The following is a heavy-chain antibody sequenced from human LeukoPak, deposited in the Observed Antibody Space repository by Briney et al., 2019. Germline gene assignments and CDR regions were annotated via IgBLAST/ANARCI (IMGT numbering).Heavy chain of an antibody. CDR2: IKKDGSEK. D-gene: IGHD1-1*01. V-gene: IGHV3-7*01. CDR1: GFTFRNYW. Sequence: GGSLRLSCAASGFTFRNYWMNWVRQAPGTWLEWVANIKKDGSEKYYVDSVKGRFTISRDNAKNSLYLQMNSLRAEDTAVYYCAREDLNDGGGFDIWGQGTMVTVSS. CDR3: AREDLNDGGGFDI. J-gene: IGHJ3*02.